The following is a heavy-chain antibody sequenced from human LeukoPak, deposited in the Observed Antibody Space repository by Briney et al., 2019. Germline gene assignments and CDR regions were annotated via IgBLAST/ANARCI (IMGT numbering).Heavy chain of an antibody. V-gene: IGHV5-51*01. CDR2: IYPADSDI. CDR1: GYSINNYW. Sequence: GESLKISCKGSGYSINNYWIGWVRQMPGKGLEWMGIIYPADSDIRYCPSFQGQVTISADKSISTAYLQWSSLKASDTAMYYCARQEYCSGGSCYTWFDPWGQGTLVIVSS. CDR3: ARQEYCSGGSCYTWFDP. J-gene: IGHJ5*02. D-gene: IGHD2-15*01.